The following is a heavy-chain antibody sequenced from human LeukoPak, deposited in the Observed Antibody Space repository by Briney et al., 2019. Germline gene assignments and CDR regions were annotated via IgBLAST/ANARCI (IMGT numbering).Heavy chain of an antibody. J-gene: IGHJ5*02. D-gene: IGHD6-13*01. V-gene: IGHV4-61*02. CDR2: VYASGST. CDR3: ARHRIAAADSGNWFDP. Sequence: PSETLSLTCTVSGGSITTDSYYWSWVRQPAGKGLEWIGRVYASGSTNYNPSLKSRVTISADMSKSQFSLKLSSVTAADTAVYYCARHRIAAADSGNWFDPWGPGTLVTVSS. CDR1: GGSITTDSYY.